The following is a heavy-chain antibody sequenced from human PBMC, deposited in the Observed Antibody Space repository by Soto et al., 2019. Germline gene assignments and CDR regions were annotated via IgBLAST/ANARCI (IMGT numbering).Heavy chain of an antibody. CDR2: INAGNGNT. CDR3: AAESGSYYYGMDV. Sequence: ASVKVSCKASGYTFTNYAMHWVRQAPGQRLEWMGWINAGNGNTKYSQKFQGRVTITRDTSTSTAYMELSSLRSEDTAVYYCAAESGSYYYGMDVWGQGTTVTVSS. D-gene: IGHD1-26*01. V-gene: IGHV1-3*01. CDR1: GYTFTNYA. J-gene: IGHJ6*02.